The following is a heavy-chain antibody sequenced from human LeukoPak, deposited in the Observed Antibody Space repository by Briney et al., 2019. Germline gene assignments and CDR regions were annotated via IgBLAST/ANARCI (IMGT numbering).Heavy chain of an antibody. Sequence: GASVKVSCKASGYTFTSYYMHGVRQAPGQGLEWMGIINPSGGSTTYAQKFQGRVTVTRDTSTSTVYMELSSLRSEDTAVYYCARRGYYYDSSEYDWFDPWGQGTLVTVSS. CDR2: INPSGGST. V-gene: IGHV1-46*01. CDR1: GYTFTSYY. D-gene: IGHD3-22*01. CDR3: ARRGYYYDSSEYDWFDP. J-gene: IGHJ5*02.